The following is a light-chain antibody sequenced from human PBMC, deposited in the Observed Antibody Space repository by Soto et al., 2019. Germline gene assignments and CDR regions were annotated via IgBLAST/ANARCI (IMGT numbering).Light chain of an antibody. Sequence: DIQMTQSPSSLSASVGERVTITCRAGQNIINYLHWYQQKPGKAPKLLIYDASILQGGGPSRFSGSGSGTDFTLTISSLQPEDFATYYCQQSYSALGTFGQGTKLEIK. CDR3: QQSYSALGT. CDR1: QNIINY. CDR2: DAS. J-gene: IGKJ2*01. V-gene: IGKV1-39*01.